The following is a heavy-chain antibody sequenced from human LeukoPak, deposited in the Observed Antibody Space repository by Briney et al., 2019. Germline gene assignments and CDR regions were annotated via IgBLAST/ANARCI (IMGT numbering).Heavy chain of an antibody. Sequence: GGSLILSCAASGFSLSNSAMSGVRRAPGKGLEGVSLIIASSGRTFYADSVKGRFTISRDNSKNTLYLQMNSLRAEDTAVYYCAKGAYDYIEMGYFDYWGQGTLVTVSS. J-gene: IGHJ4*02. D-gene: IGHD5-12*01. CDR1: GFSLSNSA. CDR3: AKGAYDYIEMGYFDY. CDR2: IIASSGRT. V-gene: IGHV3-23*01.